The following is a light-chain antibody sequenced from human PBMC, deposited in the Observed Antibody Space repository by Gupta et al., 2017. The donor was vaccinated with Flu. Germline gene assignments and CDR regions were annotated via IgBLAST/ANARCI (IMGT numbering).Light chain of an antibody. J-gene: IGLJ1*01. CDR1: SSDVGGYNY. V-gene: IGLV2-14*01. CDR2: EVN. Sequence: QSALTQPASVSGSPGQSITISCTGTSSDVGGYNYVSWYQHHPDKAPKLMIYEVNNRPSGVSHRFTGSKSGNTASLTISGLQAEDEADYYCSSYTSSSTLFFVFGTGTKVTVL. CDR3: SSYTSSSTLFFV.